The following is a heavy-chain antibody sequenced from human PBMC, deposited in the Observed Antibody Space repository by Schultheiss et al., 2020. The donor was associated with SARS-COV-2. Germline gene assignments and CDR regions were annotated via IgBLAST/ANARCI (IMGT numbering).Heavy chain of an antibody. J-gene: IGHJ6*04. CDR2: IKQEGSEK. D-gene: IGHD4-17*01. CDR1: GFTFSSYW. CDR3: ARDRGAHYYYGMDV. Sequence: GGSLRLSCAASGFTFSSYWLSWVRQAPGKGLEWVANIKQEGSEKYYVDSVKGRFTISRDNAKNSLYLQMNSLRAEDTAVYYCARDRGAHYYYGMDVWGKGTTVTVSS. V-gene: IGHV3-7*01.